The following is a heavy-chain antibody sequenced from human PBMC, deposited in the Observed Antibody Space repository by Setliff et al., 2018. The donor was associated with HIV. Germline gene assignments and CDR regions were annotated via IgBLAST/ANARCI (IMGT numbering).Heavy chain of an antibody. J-gene: IGHJ6*03. D-gene: IGHD6-13*01. CDR3: ARVSCSSWYSIPRYYYYSMDV. CDR1: GYSISSGYY. CDR2: IYHSGST. V-gene: IGHV4-38-2*01. Sequence: PSETLSLTCAVSGYSISSGYYWGWIRQPPGKGLEWIGSIYHSGSTYYNPSLKSRVTISVDTSKNQLSLRLRSVTAADTAVYYCARVSCSSWYSIPRYYYYSMDVWGNGTTVTVSS.